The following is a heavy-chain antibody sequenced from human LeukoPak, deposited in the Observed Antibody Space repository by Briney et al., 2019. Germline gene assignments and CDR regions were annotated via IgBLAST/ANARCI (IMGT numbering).Heavy chain of an antibody. J-gene: IGHJ4*02. CDR2: ISGSGGDT. CDR3: AREGYCSTTSCYTPFDY. CDR1: GFSFSSYA. D-gene: IGHD2-2*02. Sequence: GGSLRLSCAVSGFSFSSYAMSWVRQAPGKGLEWVSAISGSGGDTYYADSVKGRFTISRDNSKNTLYLQMDSLRAEDTAVYYCAREGYCSTTSCYTPFDYWGQGTLVTVSS. V-gene: IGHV3-23*01.